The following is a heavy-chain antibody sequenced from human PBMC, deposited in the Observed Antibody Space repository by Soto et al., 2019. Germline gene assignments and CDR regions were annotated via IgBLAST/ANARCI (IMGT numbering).Heavy chain of an antibody. CDR3: AKGAKGYADDAFDI. D-gene: IGHD5-12*01. Sequence: EVQLVESGGGLVQPGRSLRLSCAASGFTFDDYAMHWVRQAPGKGLEWVSGISWNSGSIGYADSVKGRFTISRDNAKNSLYLKMNSLRAEDTALYYCAKGAKGYADDAFDIWGQGTMVTVSS. J-gene: IGHJ3*02. CDR2: ISWNSGSI. CDR1: GFTFDDYA. V-gene: IGHV3-9*01.